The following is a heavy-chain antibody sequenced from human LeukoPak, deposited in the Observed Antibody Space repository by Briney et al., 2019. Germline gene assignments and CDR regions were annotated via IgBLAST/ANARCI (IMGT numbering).Heavy chain of an antibody. J-gene: IGHJ4*02. CDR2: INTNTGNP. CDR3: ARKWYYDFWSGSYYFDH. V-gene: IGHV7-4-1*02. CDR1: GYTFTSYA. D-gene: IGHD3-3*01. Sequence: ASVKVSCKASGYTFTSYAMNWVRQAPGQGLEWMGWINTNTGNPTYAQGFTGRFVFSLDTSVSTAYLQISSLKAEDTAVYYCARKWYYDFWSGSYYFDHWGQGTLVTVSS.